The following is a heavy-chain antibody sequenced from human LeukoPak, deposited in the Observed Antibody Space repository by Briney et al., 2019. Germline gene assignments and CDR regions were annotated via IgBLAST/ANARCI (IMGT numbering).Heavy chain of an antibody. D-gene: IGHD3-9*01. CDR3: ARGRFFLPILTGYSKPYYFDY. J-gene: IGHJ4*02. V-gene: IGHV4-39*07. CDR2: IYYSGST. CDR1: GGSISSSSYY. Sequence: KPSETLSLTCTVSGGSISSSSYYWGWIRQPPGKGLEWIGSIYYSGSTYYNPSLKSRVTISVDTSKNQFSLKLSSVTAADTAVYYCARGRFFLPILTGYSKPYYFDYWGQGTLVTVSS.